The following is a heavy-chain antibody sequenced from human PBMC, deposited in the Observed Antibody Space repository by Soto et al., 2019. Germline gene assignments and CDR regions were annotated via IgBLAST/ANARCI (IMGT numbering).Heavy chain of an antibody. CDR1: GFIFSSYG. CDR3: ARDGEVGIGKYSFDR. J-gene: IGHJ2*01. CDR2: IWNDGIKK. Sequence: QVQLVESGGGVVQPGRSLRLSCATSGFIFSSYGMHWVRQVPGKGLEWVAVIWNDGIKKNYADPVQGRFTISRDTSKNTLYLEMNRLRAEDTAVYYCARDGEVGIGKYSFDRWGRGTLVTVSS. V-gene: IGHV3-33*01. D-gene: IGHD2-21*01.